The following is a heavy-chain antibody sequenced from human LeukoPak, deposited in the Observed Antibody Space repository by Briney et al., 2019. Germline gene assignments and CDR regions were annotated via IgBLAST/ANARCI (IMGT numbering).Heavy chain of an antibody. J-gene: IGHJ4*02. CDR1: GFTLSSYW. D-gene: IGHD1-26*01. Sequence: GGSLRPSCAASGFTLSSYWMSWVRQAPGKGLEWVANIKQDGSEKYYVDSVKGRFTISRDNAKTSLYLQMNSLRAEDTAMYYCARDGRPTYWGQGTLVTVSS. CDR3: ARDGRPTY. V-gene: IGHV3-7*01. CDR2: IKQDGSEK.